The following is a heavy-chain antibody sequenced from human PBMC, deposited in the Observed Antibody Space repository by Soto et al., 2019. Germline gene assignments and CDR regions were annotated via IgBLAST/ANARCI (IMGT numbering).Heavy chain of an antibody. J-gene: IGHJ4*02. V-gene: IGHV4-59*01. CDR3: ASRYAGNFAY. CDR2: IYYSGSS. CDR1: GGSISSYY. D-gene: IGHD2-8*01. Sequence: QVQLQESGPGLVKPSETLSLTCTVSGGSISSYYWRWIRQPPGQGLEWIGYIYYSGSSNSDPSLKRRVTKPVYTSNSQFALKLSSVAAADTAMYECASRYAGNFAYWDRGTLATVPS.